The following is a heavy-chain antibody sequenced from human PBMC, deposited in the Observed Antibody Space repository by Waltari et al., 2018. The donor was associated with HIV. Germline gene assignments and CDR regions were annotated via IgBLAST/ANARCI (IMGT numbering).Heavy chain of an antibody. J-gene: IGHJ6*02. V-gene: IGHV4-34*01. CDR3: ARDSVPSFDYGDYYYYGVDV. CDR1: GGSFSGYY. Sequence: QVHLQQWGAGLLKPSETLSLTCAVYGGSFSGYYWSWVRPPPGKGLEWIGEINHSGSTNYNPSLKSRVTISVDTSKNQFSLKLSSVTAADTAVYYCARDSVPSFDYGDYYYYGVDVWGQGTTVTVSS. D-gene: IGHD4-17*01. CDR2: INHSGST.